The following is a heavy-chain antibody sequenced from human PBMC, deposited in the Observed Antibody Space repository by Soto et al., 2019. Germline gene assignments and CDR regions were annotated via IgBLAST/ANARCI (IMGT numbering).Heavy chain of an antibody. D-gene: IGHD2-15*01. J-gene: IGHJ4*02. CDR3: TTFIVVVVAGWEGEDY. CDR1: GFTFSNAW. Sequence: PGGSLRLSCAASGFTFSNAWMSWVRQAPGKGLEWVGRIKSKTDGGTTDYAAPVKGRFTISRDDSKNTLYLQMNSLKTEDTAVYYCTTFIVVVVAGWEGEDYWGQGTLVXVSS. V-gene: IGHV3-15*01. CDR2: IKSKTDGGTT.